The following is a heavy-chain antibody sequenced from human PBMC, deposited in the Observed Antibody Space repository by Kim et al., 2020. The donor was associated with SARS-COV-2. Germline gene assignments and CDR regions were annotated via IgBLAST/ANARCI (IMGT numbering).Heavy chain of an antibody. D-gene: IGHD6-19*01. Sequence: SETLSLTCTVSGGSVSSASYYWSWIRQPPGKGLEWIGYIYYIGSTNYNPSLKSRVTISVDTSKNQFSLKLSSVTAADTAVYYCAREFDSSGWFEYWGQGT. CDR1: GGSVSSASYY. CDR3: AREFDSSGWFEY. J-gene: IGHJ4*02. CDR2: IYYIGST. V-gene: IGHV4-61*01.